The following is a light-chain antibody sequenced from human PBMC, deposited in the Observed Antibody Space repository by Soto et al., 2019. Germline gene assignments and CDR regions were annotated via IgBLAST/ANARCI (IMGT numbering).Light chain of an antibody. V-gene: IGLV2-23*02. CDR2: EVS. CDR1: SSDVGSYNL. CDR3: CSYAGSSPYV. Sequence: QSALTQPASVSGSPGQSITISCTGTSSDVGSYNLVSWYQQHPGKAPKLMIYEVSKRPSGVSNRFSGSKSGNTASLTISWLQAEDEAAYYCCSYAGSSPYVFGTGTKLTVL. J-gene: IGLJ1*01.